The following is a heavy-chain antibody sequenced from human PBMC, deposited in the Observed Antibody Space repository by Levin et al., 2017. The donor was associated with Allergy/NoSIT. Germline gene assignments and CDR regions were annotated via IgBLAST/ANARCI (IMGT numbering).Heavy chain of an antibody. CDR3: AKELRLAFDY. CDR1: GFTFSSYA. CDR2: ISGSDDDTT. D-gene: IGHD3-16*01. Sequence: GESLKISCTASGFTFSSYAMSWVRQAPGKGLEWVSGISGSDDDTTYYADSVKGRFTISRDNSKNTVHLQMNTLRADDTAVYYCAKELRLAFDYWGQGALVTVSS. V-gene: IGHV3-23*01. J-gene: IGHJ4*02.